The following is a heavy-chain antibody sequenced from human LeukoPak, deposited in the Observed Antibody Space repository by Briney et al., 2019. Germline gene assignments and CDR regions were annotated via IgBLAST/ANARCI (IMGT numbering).Heavy chain of an antibody. V-gene: IGHV3-30*02. Sequence: GGSLRLSCAASGFTFSSYGMHWVRQAPGKGLEWVAFIRYDGSNKYYADSVKGRFTISRDNSKNTPYLQMNSLRAEDTAVYYCAKEAGEYNWNDAYYFDYWGQGTLVTVSS. J-gene: IGHJ4*02. CDR1: GFTFSSYG. CDR2: IRYDGSNK. D-gene: IGHD1-20*01. CDR3: AKEAGEYNWNDAYYFDY.